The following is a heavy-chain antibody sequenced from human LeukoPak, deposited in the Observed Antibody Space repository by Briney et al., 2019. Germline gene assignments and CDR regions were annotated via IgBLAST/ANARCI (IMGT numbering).Heavy chain of an antibody. J-gene: IGHJ6*02. CDR1: GFTFTSSA. Sequence: GTSVKVSCKASGFTFTSSAVQWVRQARGQRLEWIGWIVVGSGNTNYAQKFQERVTITRDMSTSTAYMELSSLRSEDTAVYYCASRVLRFLEGGMDVWGQGTTVTVSS. CDR3: ASRVLRFLEGGMDV. V-gene: IGHV1-58*01. CDR2: IVVGSGNT. D-gene: IGHD3-3*01.